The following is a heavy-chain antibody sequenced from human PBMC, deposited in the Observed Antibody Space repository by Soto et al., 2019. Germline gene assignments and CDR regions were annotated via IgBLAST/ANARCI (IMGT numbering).Heavy chain of an antibody. J-gene: IGHJ4*02. Sequence: EVQLLESGGGLVQPGGSLRLSCAASGFTFSNYAVTWVRQAPGKGLEWVSTISGSGGSTYYADSVKGRFTISRDNSKNTLYLQMNSLRAEDPAVYYCATDQGSSWYEIDYWGQGTLFTVSS. CDR2: ISGSGGST. D-gene: IGHD6-13*01. CDR3: ATDQGSSWYEIDY. CDR1: GFTFSNYA. V-gene: IGHV3-23*01.